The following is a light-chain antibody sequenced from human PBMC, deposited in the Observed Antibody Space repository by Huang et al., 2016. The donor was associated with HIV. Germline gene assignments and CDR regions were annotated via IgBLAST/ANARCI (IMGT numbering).Light chain of an antibody. CDR1: HGISSY. V-gene: IGKV1-9*01. CDR2: AAS. J-gene: IGKJ2*01. CDR3: QQLNSYPYT. Sequence: IQLTQSPSSLSASVGDRVTITCRASHGISSYLAWYQQKPGKAPNLLIYAASTLQSGVPSRFSGGGSGTDFTLTISSLQPEDFAAYYGQQLNSYPYTFGQGTKLEIK.